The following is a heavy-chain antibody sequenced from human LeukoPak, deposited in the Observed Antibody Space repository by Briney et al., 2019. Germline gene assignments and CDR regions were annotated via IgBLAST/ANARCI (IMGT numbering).Heavy chain of an antibody. D-gene: IGHD4-23*01. CDR3: AKIIAARGGT. J-gene: IGHJ4*02. CDR2: INGSGRST. Sequence: VDWVSAINGSGRSTYYADSVKGRFTISRANSKNTLYLQMNSLRAEDTAVYYCAKIIAARGGTWGQGTLVTVSS. V-gene: IGHV3-23*01.